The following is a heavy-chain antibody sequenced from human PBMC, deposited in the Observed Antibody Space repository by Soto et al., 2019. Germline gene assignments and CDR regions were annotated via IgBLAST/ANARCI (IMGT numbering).Heavy chain of an antibody. Sequence: EVQLLESGGGLVQPGGSLRLSCAASAFTFSSYAMSWVRQAPGKGLEWVSAVSGSGDRTYYTDSVKGRFTISRDNSKSTLYLQMNSLRVEDTAVYYCAKEAQRRSYADQWGQGTLVTVSS. CDR3: AKEAQRRSYADQ. CDR1: AFTFSSYA. CDR2: VSGSGDRT. J-gene: IGHJ4*02. D-gene: IGHD1-26*01. V-gene: IGHV3-23*01.